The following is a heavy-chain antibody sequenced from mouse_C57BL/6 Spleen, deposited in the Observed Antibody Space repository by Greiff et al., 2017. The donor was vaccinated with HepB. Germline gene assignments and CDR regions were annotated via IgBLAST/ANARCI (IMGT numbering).Heavy chain of an antibody. CDR1: GYTFTSYW. CDR3: AREYYGSSPDWYFDV. V-gene: IGHV1-52*01. CDR2: IDPSDSET. Sequence: QVQLQQPGAELVRPGSSVKLSCKASGYTFTSYWMHWVKQRPIQGLEWIGNIDPSDSETHYNQKFKDKATLTVDKSSSTAYMQLSSLTSEDSAVYYCAREYYGSSPDWYFDVWGTGTTVTVSS. J-gene: IGHJ1*03. D-gene: IGHD1-1*01.